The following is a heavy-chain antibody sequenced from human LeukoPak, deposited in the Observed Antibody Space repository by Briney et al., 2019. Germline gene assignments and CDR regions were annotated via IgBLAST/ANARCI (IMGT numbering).Heavy chain of an antibody. V-gene: IGHV3-74*01. CDR2: ITSDGSGI. CDR3: ARTEGFDC. Sequence: GGSLRLSCAASGFTFSSYWMHWVRQPPGKGLVWVSRITSDGSGIGYADSVRGRFTTSRDNAKNTLYLQMNSLRAEDTAVYYCARTEGFDCWGQGTLVTVSS. J-gene: IGHJ4*02. CDR1: GFTFSSYW.